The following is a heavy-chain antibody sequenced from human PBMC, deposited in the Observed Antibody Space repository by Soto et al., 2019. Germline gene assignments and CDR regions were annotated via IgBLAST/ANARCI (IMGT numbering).Heavy chain of an antibody. CDR3: ARDRSDYGDYVIDY. D-gene: IGHD4-17*01. Sequence: LSLTCTVSGGSINGYYWTWIRQPAGKGLEWIGRIYTSGTTSYNPSLKSRVTMSLDTSKNQFSLRLTSVTAADTAVYYCARDRSDYGDYVIDYWGQGTLVTVSS. V-gene: IGHV4-4*07. CDR2: IYTSGTT. CDR1: GGSINGYY. J-gene: IGHJ4*02.